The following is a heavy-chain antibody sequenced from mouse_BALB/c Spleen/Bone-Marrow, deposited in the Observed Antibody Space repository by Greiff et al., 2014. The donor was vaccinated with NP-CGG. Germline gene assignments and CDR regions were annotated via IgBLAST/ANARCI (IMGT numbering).Heavy chain of an antibody. Sequence: VQLQQPGGGLVQPGGSLKLSCAASGFTFSSYGMSWVRQTPDKRLELVATINNNDGNTYYPDSVKGRFTISRDNAKNTLYLQMSSLKSEDTAMYYCARDNYGSRFDYWGQGTTLTVSS. CDR2: INNNDGNT. CDR1: GFTFSSYG. D-gene: IGHD1-1*01. J-gene: IGHJ2*01. V-gene: IGHV5-6-3*01. CDR3: ARDNYGSRFDY.